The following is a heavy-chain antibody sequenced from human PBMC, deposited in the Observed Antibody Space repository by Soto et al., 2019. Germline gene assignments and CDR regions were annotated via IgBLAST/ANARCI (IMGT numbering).Heavy chain of an antibody. CDR3: AKGVPGSGYYPRPFDD. CDR1: GFTFSSYA. CDR2: ISGSGGST. V-gene: IGHV3-23*01. J-gene: IGHJ4*02. Sequence: PGGSLRLSCAASGFTFSSYAMSWVRQAPGKGLEWVSAISGSGGSTYYADSVKGRFTISRDNSKNTLYLQMNSLRAEDTAVYYCAKGVPGSGYYPRPFDDWGQGTLVTVSS. D-gene: IGHD3-22*01.